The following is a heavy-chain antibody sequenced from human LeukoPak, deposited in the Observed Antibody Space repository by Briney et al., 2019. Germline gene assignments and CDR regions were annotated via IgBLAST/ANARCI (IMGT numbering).Heavy chain of an antibody. Sequence: GGSLRLSCAASGFTFDDYGMSWVRQAPGKGLEWVSGINWNGGSTGYADSVKGRFTISRDNAKNSLYLQMNSLRAEDTALYYCARRIGYCSGGSCYGAFDIWGQGTVVTVSS. CDR3: ARRIGYCSGGSCYGAFDI. CDR2: INWNGGST. CDR1: GFTFDDYG. V-gene: IGHV3-20*04. D-gene: IGHD2-15*01. J-gene: IGHJ3*02.